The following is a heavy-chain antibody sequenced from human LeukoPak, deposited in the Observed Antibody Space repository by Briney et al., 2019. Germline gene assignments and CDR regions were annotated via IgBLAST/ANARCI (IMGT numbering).Heavy chain of an antibody. V-gene: IGHV3-30*18. D-gene: IGHD4-17*01. CDR2: ISDDGRSK. Sequence: GGALRLSCAASGFSFISYGMHWVRQAPGKGLEWGGVISDDGRSKDYADSVKGRFPISRDNSKDTLYLQMNSLRAEDPAVYSCAKRPSDYGAYVRYFAYCGQGTLLTAYS. CDR3: AKRPSDYGAYVRYFAY. CDR1: GFSFISYG. J-gene: IGHJ4*02.